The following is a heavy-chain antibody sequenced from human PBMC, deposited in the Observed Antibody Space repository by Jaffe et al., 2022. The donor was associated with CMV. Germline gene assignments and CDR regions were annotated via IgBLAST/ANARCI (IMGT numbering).Heavy chain of an antibody. CDR2: IYYSGST. Sequence: QLQLQESGPGLVKPSETLSLTCTVSGGSISSSSYYWGWIRQPPGKGLEWIGSIYYSGSTYYNPSLKSRVTISVDTSKNQFSLKLSSVTAADTAVYYCARHQEGASGYYRDDAFDIWGQGTMVTVSS. CDR1: GGSISSSSYY. CDR3: ARHQEGASGYYRDDAFDI. D-gene: IGHD3-22*01. V-gene: IGHV4-39*01. J-gene: IGHJ3*02.